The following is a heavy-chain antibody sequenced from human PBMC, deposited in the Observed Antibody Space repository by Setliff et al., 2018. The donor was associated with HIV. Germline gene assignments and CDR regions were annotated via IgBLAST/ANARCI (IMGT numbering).Heavy chain of an antibody. D-gene: IGHD3-10*01. CDR3: ARDLAESAFIMIRGAGWFDP. J-gene: IGHJ5*02. CDR1: GGTFNRHA. V-gene: IGHV1-69*05. CDR2: TNPILGSA. Sequence: SVKVSCKASGGTFNRHAISWLRQAPGQGLEWMGGTNPILGSANHAQKFQGRVTITTDESTSTAYMELSSLRSDDTAVYFCARDLAESAFIMIRGAGWFDPWGQGSLVTVS.